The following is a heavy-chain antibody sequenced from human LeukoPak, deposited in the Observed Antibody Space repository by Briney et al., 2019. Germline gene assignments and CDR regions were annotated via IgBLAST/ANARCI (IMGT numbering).Heavy chain of an antibody. CDR3: ARAYSSGWPDY. CDR1: GFTFSSYG. CDR2: IWYDGSNK. J-gene: IGHJ4*02. Sequence: GRSLRLSCAASGFTFSSYGMHWVRQAPGKGLEWVAVIWYDGSNKYYADSVKGRFTISRDNSKNTLYLQMNSLRAEDTAVYYCARAYSSGWPDYWGQGTLVTVSS. D-gene: IGHD6-19*01. V-gene: IGHV3-33*01.